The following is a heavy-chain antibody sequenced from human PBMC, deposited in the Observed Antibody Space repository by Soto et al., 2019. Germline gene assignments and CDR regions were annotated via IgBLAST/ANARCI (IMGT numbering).Heavy chain of an antibody. CDR2: IYYSGST. D-gene: IGHD1-1*01. Sequence: SETLSLTCTVSGGSISSSSYYWGWIRQPPGKGLEWIGSIYYSGSTYYNPSLKSRVTISVDTSKNQFSLKLSSVTAADTALYFCARGSSTGTTSDYYYGMDVWGQGTTVTVSS. CDR1: GGSISSSSYY. J-gene: IGHJ6*02. CDR3: ARGSSTGTTSDYYYGMDV. V-gene: IGHV4-39*07.